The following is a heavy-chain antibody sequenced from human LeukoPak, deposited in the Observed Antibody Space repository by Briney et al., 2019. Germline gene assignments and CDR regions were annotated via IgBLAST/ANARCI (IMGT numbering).Heavy chain of an antibody. J-gene: IGHJ4*02. CDR3: ATPLGIARVVDY. CDR1: GFTFSSYA. Sequence: GGSLRLSCAASGFTFSSYAMSWVRQAPGKGLEWVSAISGSGGSTYYADSVKGRFTISRDNSKNTLYLQMNRLRAEDTPVYYCATPLGIARVVDYWGQGTLVTVSS. CDR2: ISGSGGST. D-gene: IGHD2-21*01. V-gene: IGHV3-23*01.